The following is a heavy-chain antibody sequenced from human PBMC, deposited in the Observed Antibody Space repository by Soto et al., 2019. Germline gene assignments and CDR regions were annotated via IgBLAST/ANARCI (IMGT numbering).Heavy chain of an antibody. Sequence: QVQLVQSGAEVKKPGASVKVSCKASGYTFTSYGISWVRQAPGQGLEWMGWISAYNGNTNYAQKLQGRVTMTTDTSTSPAYMELRSLRSDDTAVYYCARDINGYSYGYSPGYWGQGTLVTVSS. CDR2: ISAYNGNT. D-gene: IGHD5-18*01. V-gene: IGHV1-18*01. CDR1: GYTFTSYG. CDR3: ARDINGYSYGYSPGY. J-gene: IGHJ4*02.